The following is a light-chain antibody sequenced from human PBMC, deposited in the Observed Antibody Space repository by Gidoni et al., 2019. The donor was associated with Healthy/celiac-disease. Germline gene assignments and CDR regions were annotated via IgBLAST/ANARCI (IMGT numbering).Light chain of an antibody. J-gene: IGKJ4*01. CDR3: KQRSNWPPLT. CDR1: QSVSSY. CDR2: DAS. V-gene: IGKV3-11*01. Sequence: EIVLTQSQATLSLSPGERATLSCRASQSVSSYLAWYQQKPGQAPRLLIYDASNRATGIPARFSGSGSGTDFTLTISSLEPEDFAVYYCKQRSNWPPLTFGGGTKVEIK.